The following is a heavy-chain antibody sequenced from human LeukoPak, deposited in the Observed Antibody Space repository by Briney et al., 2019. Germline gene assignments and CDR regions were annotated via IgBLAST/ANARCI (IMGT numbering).Heavy chain of an antibody. J-gene: IGHJ6*03. V-gene: IGHV4-34*01. CDR2: INHSGST. Sequence: SETLSLTCAVYGGSFSGYYWSWIRQPPGKGLEWIGEINHSGSTNYNPSLKSRVTISVDTSKNQLSLKLSSVTAADTAVYYCAGEPRNYGSGRPYYYYMDVWGKGTTVTVSS. CDR1: GGSFSGYY. D-gene: IGHD3-10*01. CDR3: AGEPRNYGSGRPYYYYMDV.